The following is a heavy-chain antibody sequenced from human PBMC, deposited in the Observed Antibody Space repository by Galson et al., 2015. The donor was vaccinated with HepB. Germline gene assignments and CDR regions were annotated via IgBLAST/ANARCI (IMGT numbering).Heavy chain of an antibody. V-gene: IGHV1-18*01. CDR3: ARGGYSYGNFDY. CDR2: ISGDNANT. Sequence: SVKVSCKASGYTFSRYGISWVRQAPGQGLEWMGWISGDNANTNYAQKLQGRVTMTTDTSTSTAYMELTSLRSDDTAVYYCARGGYSYGNFDYWGQGTLVTVSS. D-gene: IGHD5-18*01. J-gene: IGHJ4*02. CDR1: GYTFSRYG.